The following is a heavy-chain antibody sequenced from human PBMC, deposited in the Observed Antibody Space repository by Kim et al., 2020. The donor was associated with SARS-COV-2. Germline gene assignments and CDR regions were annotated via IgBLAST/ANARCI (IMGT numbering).Heavy chain of an antibody. Sequence: GGSLRLSCAASGFTFSSYAMSWVRQAPGKGLEWVSAISGSGGSTYYADSVKGRFTISRDNSKNTLYLQMNSLRAEDTAVYYCAKGYPRKLGVGATFGDDAFDIWGQGTMVTVSS. CDR1: GFTFSSYA. J-gene: IGHJ3*02. CDR3: AKGYPRKLGVGATFGDDAFDI. D-gene: IGHD1-26*01. V-gene: IGHV3-23*01. CDR2: ISGSGGST.